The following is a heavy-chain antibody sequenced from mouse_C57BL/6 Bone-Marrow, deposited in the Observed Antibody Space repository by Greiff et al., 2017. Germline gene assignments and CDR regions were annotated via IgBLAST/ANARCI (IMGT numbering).Heavy chain of an antibody. V-gene: IGHV5-15*01. J-gene: IGHJ4*01. Sequence: EVQLVESGGGLVQPGGSLKLSCAASGFTFSDYGMAWVRQAPRKGPEWVAFISNLAYSIYYASTVTGRFTISRENAKNTPYLEMSSLRSEDTAMYYCARKPPYYFFMDYWGQGTSVTVSS. D-gene: IGHD2-10*01. CDR2: ISNLAYSI. CDR3: ARKPPYYFFMDY. CDR1: GFTFSDYG.